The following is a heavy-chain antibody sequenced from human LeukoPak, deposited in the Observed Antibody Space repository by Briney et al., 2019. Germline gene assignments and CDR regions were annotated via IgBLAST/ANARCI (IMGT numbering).Heavy chain of an antibody. CDR2: IKQDGSEQ. CDR3: ARDSTGWQADSFDI. J-gene: IGHJ3*02. CDR1: GFTFSSHR. V-gene: IGHV3-7*01. Sequence: GGSLRLSCVASGFTFSSHRMSWVRQAPGKGLEWVADIKQDGSEQNYVDSVRGRFTISGDNDKNSVYLQMNSLRVDDTAVYFCARDSTGWQADSFDIWGQGTMVTVSS. D-gene: IGHD2-8*02.